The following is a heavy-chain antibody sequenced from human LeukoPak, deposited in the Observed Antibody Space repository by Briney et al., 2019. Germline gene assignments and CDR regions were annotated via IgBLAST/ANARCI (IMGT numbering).Heavy chain of an antibody. CDR2: IYYSGST. CDR3: ARGFAGVVRGVID. D-gene: IGHD3-10*01. J-gene: IGHJ3*01. V-gene: IGHV4-31*03. CDR1: GGSISSGGYS. Sequence: PSETLSLTCTVSGGSISSGGYSWSWIRQHPGKGLEWIGYIYYSGSTYYNPSLKSRVTISVYTSKNQFSLKLSSVTAADTAVYYCARGFAGVVRGVIDWGQGTMVTVSS.